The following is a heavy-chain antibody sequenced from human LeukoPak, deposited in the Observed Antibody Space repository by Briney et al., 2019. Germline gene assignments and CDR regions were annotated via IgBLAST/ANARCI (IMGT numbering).Heavy chain of an antibody. V-gene: IGHV4-39*01. Sequence: SETLSLTCTVSGGSISSSSYYWGWIRQPPGKGLEWIGSIYYSGSTYYNPSLKSRVTISVDTSKNQFSLKLSSVTAADTAVYYCASNAPAYYDFWSGPPGVDAFDIWGQGTMVTVSS. CDR1: GGSISSSSYY. CDR2: IYYSGST. D-gene: IGHD3-3*01. J-gene: IGHJ3*02. CDR3: ASNAPAYYDFWSGPPGVDAFDI.